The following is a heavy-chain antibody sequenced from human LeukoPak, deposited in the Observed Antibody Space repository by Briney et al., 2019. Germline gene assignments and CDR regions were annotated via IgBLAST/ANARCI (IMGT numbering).Heavy chain of an antibody. Sequence: PGGSLRLSCAASGFTFKTYWMSWVRQPPGKGLEWVANIKQDGSDKYYVDSVKGRFTISRDNAKNSLFLQINSLRFDDTAVYYCADEEGCYFDSWGQGTLVTVSS. CDR1: GFTFKTYW. V-gene: IGHV3-7*01. CDR3: ADEEGCYFDS. CDR2: IKQDGSDK. D-gene: IGHD6-19*01. J-gene: IGHJ4*02.